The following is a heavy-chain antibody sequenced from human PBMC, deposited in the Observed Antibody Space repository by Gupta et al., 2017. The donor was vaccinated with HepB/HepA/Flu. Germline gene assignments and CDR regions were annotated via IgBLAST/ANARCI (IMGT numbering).Heavy chain of an antibody. J-gene: IGHJ6*01. D-gene: IGHD3-10*01. CDR1: GFSFDDYA. V-gene: IGHV3-9*01. CDR2: ISWKSVTI. Sequence: EVHLLQSGGDPVQPDRSLSLSCADSGFSFDDYARHWGRQTPGKGLEWVSGISWKSVTIGYADSVKGRLTSSRDNGKNSMFLQRNRLRAEDTALYYCARVGKSQYFGAYGMDGWGQGTTVTVS. CDR3: ARVGKSQYFGAYGMDG.